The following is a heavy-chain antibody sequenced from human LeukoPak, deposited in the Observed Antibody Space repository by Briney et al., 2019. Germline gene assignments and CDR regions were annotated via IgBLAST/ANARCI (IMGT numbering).Heavy chain of an antibody. J-gene: IGHJ4*02. V-gene: IGHV1-2*02. CDR1: GFTFTDEY. Sequence: ASVKVSCMSSGFTFTDEYIHWVRQAPGQGLGWMGWINPYSGAINYAQKFQGRVTLTRDTSISTAYMELSRLTSGDTAVYYCARDPKSQLLLDYWGQGTLVTVSS. CDR2: INPYSGAI. D-gene: IGHD2-2*01. CDR3: ARDPKSQLLLDY.